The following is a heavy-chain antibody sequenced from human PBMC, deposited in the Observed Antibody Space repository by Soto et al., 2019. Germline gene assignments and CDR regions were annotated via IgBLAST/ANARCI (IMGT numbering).Heavy chain of an antibody. CDR3: AKPPGSYSSSWYFDY. CDR2: ISYDGSNK. Sequence: QVQLVESGGGVVQPGRSLRLSCAASGFTFSSYAMHWVRQAPGKGLEWVAVISYDGSNKYYADSVKGRFTSSRDNSKNTLYLPMNSLRAEDTAVYYCAKPPGSYSSSWYFDYWGQGTLVTVSS. D-gene: IGHD6-13*01. V-gene: IGHV3-30-3*02. CDR1: GFTFSSYA. J-gene: IGHJ4*02.